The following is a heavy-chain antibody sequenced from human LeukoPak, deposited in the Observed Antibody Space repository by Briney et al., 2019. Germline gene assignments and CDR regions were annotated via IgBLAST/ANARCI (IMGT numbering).Heavy chain of an antibody. CDR2: ISNDGSNK. Sequence: PGGSLRLSCAASGFTFITYTMHWVRQAPGKGLEWVAVISNDGSNKYYADSVKGRFTISSDNSKNTLYLQMNSLRAEDTAVYYCARDPRYSSSSLSYFDYWGQGTLVTVSS. D-gene: IGHD6-13*01. V-gene: IGHV3-30-3*01. J-gene: IGHJ4*02. CDR3: ARDPRYSSSSLSYFDY. CDR1: GFTFITYT.